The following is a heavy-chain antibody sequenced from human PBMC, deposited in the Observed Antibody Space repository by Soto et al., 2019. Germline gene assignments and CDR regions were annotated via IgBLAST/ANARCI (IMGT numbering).Heavy chain of an antibody. J-gene: IGHJ4*02. V-gene: IGHV3-9*01. CDR2: INWNSGNI. D-gene: IGHD6-6*01. CDR1: GFTFNDYA. Sequence: EVQLVESGGGLVQPGGSLRLSCAASGFTFNDYAMHWVRKAPGKGLDWVSGINWNSGNIGYADSVKGRFTISRDSAKNSLYLQMNSLRAEDTALYYCAKGGSSSGRYSDYWGQGTLVTVSS. CDR3: AKGGSSSGRYSDY.